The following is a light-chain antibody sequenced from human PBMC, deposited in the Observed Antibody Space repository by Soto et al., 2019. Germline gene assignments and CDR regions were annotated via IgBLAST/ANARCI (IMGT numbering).Light chain of an antibody. J-gene: IGKJ3*01. Sequence: DLQMTQSPSSLSASVGDRVTITCRASHAISTYLAWYQQKPGKVPKLLIYSASTLHSGVPSRFSGSGSGTDFTLTISSLQPDDVATYYCQQFNSVPNTFGPGTKVDIK. V-gene: IGKV1-27*01. CDR3: QQFNSVPNT. CDR1: HAISTY. CDR2: SAS.